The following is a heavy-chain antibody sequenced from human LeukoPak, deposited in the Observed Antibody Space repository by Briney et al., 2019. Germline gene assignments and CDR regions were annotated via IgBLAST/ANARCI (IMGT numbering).Heavy chain of an antibody. V-gene: IGHV4-31*03. Sequence: PSETLSLTCTVSGASISSGGYYWSWIHQHAGKGLEWIGYIYYSGSTYYSPSLNSRLIISLDTSKNHFSLKLSSVTAADTAVYYCASLNYYDSSGYSYYFAYWGQGALVTVSS. CDR2: IYYSGST. CDR3: ASLNYYDSSGYSYYFAY. J-gene: IGHJ4*02. CDR1: GASISSGGYY. D-gene: IGHD3-22*01.